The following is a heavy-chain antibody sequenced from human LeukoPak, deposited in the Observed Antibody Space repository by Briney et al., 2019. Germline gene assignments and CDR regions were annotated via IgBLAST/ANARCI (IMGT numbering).Heavy chain of an antibody. CDR3: ARESLNQEMATIGTWFDY. J-gene: IGHJ4*02. D-gene: IGHD5-24*01. Sequence: ASVKVSCKASGYTFTGYYMHWVRQAPGQGLEWMGWINPNSGGTNYAQKFQGRVTMTRDTSISTAYMELSRLRSDDTAVYYCARESLNQEMATIGTWFDYWGQGTLVTVSS. V-gene: IGHV1-2*02. CDR2: INPNSGGT. CDR1: GYTFTGYY.